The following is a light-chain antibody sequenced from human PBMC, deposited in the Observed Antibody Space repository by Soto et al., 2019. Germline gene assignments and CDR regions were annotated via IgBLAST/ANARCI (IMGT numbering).Light chain of an antibody. CDR3: AAWDDSLGAVV. CDR2: HNT. V-gene: IGLV1-40*01. J-gene: IGLJ2*01. CDR1: SSNTGADYD. Sequence: QSVLTQPPSVSGAPGQRVTISCTGSSSNTGADYDVHWYQHLPGSAPKLLIHHNTLRPSWVPDRFSGSKSGTSASLAISGLQSDDDSDYYCAAWDDSLGAVVFGGGTKLTVL.